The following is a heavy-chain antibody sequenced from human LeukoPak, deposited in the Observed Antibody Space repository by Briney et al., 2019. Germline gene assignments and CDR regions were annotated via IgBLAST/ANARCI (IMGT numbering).Heavy chain of an antibody. Sequence: GGSLRLSCAASGFTFNRDWTAWVRQAPGKGQEWVANIKEDGSEKNYVDSVKGRLIISRDNAVNSVYLQMNDLRAEDTGVYYCATKEPSTSGWSYWGQGTLVTVS. CDR2: IKEDGSEK. J-gene: IGHJ4*02. D-gene: IGHD6-19*01. CDR3: ATKEPSTSGWSY. CDR1: GFTFNRDW. V-gene: IGHV3-7*01.